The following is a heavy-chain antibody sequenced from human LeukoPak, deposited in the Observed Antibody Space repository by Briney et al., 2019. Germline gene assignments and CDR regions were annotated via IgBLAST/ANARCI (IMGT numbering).Heavy chain of an antibody. CDR1: GFTFSNYW. CDR2: INSDGRST. Sequence: PGGSLRLSCAASGFTFSNYWMHWIRHAPGKGLVWVSRINSDGRSTSYADSVKGRFTIPRDNAKNTLYLQMNSLRAEDTAVYFCARGTSTTFDYWGQGTLVTVSS. CDR3: ARGTSTTFDY. J-gene: IGHJ4*02. D-gene: IGHD2/OR15-2a*01. V-gene: IGHV3-74*01.